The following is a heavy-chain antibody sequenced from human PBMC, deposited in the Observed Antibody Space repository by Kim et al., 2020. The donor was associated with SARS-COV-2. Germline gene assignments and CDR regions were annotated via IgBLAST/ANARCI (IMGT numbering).Heavy chain of an antibody. V-gene: IGHV1-2*06. Sequence: ASVKVSCKASGYTFTDYYMHWVRQAPGQGLEWMGRINPNSGGTNYAQKFQGRVTMTRDTSISTAYIELSGLGSDDTAVYYCARDRREDGRYHLDFWAQGTLVPVSS. CDR3: ARDRREDGRYHLDF. D-gene: IGHD1-26*01. CDR2: INPNSGGT. J-gene: IGHJ4*02. CDR1: GYTFTDYY.